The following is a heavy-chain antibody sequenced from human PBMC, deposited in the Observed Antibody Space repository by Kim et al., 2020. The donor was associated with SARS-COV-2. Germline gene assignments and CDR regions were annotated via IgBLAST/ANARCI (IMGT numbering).Heavy chain of an antibody. D-gene: IGHD1-26*01. Sequence: SETLSLTCAVYGGSFSGYYWSWIRQPPGKGLEWIGEINHSGSTNYNPSLKSRVTISVDTSKNQFSLKLSSVTAADTAVYYCARGRREWGSRRGSYFDYWGQGTLVTVSS. J-gene: IGHJ4*02. CDR1: GGSFSGYY. V-gene: IGHV4-34*01. CDR3: ARGRREWGSRRGSYFDY. CDR2: INHSGST.